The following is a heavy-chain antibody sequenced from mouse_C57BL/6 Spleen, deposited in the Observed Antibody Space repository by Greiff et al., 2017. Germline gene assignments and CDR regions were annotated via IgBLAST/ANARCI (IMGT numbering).Heavy chain of an antibody. J-gene: IGHJ4*01. CDR2: IYPGSGNT. Sequence: QVQLQQSGAELVRPGASVKLSCKASGYTFTDYYINWVKPRPGQGLEWIARIYPGSGNTYYNEKFKGKATLTAEKSSSTAYMQLSSLTSEDSAVYFCARDYGSSYDYAMDYWGQGTSVTVSS. CDR3: ARDYGSSYDYAMDY. D-gene: IGHD1-1*01. V-gene: IGHV1-76*01. CDR1: GYTFTDYY.